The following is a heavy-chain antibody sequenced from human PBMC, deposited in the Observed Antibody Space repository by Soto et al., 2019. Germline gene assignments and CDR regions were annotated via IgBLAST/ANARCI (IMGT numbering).Heavy chain of an antibody. Sequence: QVQLVQSGTEVKKPGSSVKVSCKASGGTFSTHTISWVRQAPGQGLEWMGRIIPILQIANHAQKFQGRVTXTAXXSTSXXXXXXXXXXXXDXXVXYCARERGXELPDGWFDPWGQGTLVTVSS. CDR1: GGTFSTHT. D-gene: IGHD2-15*01. CDR3: ARERGXELPDGWFDP. J-gene: IGHJ5*02. CDR2: IIPILQIA. V-gene: IGHV1-69*02.